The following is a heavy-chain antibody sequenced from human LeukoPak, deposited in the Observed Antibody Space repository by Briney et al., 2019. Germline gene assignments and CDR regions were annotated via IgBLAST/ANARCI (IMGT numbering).Heavy chain of an antibody. CDR1: GGSFSGYY. J-gene: IGHJ4*02. CDR3: ARITMVRGVISSLDY. Sequence: SETLSLTCAVYGGSFSGYYWSWIRQPPGKGLEWIGEINHSGSTNFNPSLKSRVTISVDTSKNQFSLKLSSVTAADTAVYYCARITMVRGVISSLDYWGQGTLVTVSS. CDR2: INHSGST. V-gene: IGHV4-34*01. D-gene: IGHD3-10*01.